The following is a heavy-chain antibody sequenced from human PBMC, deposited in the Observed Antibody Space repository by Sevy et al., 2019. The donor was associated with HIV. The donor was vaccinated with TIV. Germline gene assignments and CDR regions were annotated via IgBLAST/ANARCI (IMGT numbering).Heavy chain of an antibody. J-gene: IGHJ3*02. V-gene: IGHV3-30*04. D-gene: IGHD1-26*01. Sequence: GGSLRLSCAASGFTFSSYAMHWVRQAPGKGLEWVAVISYDGSNKYYADSVKGRFTISRDNSKNTLYLQMNSLRAEDTAVYYCARESVGATTNAFDIRGQGTMVTVSS. CDR1: GFTFSSYA. CDR3: ARESVGATTNAFDI. CDR2: ISYDGSNK.